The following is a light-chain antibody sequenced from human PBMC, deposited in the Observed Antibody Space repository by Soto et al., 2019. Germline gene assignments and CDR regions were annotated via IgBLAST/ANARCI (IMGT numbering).Light chain of an antibody. CDR3: QQRSNWPPIT. CDR1: QWVSSD. J-gene: IGKJ5*01. V-gene: IGKV3-11*01. Sequence: DIVLTQSPATLSLSSGERATLSCRASQWVSSDLDWYQRKPGQAPRLLIYDASNRASGIGARFSVSGSGTDITLTISSLEAEDFAVYYCQQRSNWPPITFGQGTRLEIK. CDR2: DAS.